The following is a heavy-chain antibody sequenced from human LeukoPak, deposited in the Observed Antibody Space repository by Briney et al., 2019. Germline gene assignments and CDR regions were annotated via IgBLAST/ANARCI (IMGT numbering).Heavy chain of an antibody. CDR2: INHSGST. D-gene: IGHD1-26*01. CDR1: GGSFSGYY. CDR3: ATTQWDQPFDY. Sequence: SETLSLTCAVYGGSFSGYYWGWIRQPPGKGLEWIGEINHSGSTNYNPSLKSRVTISVDTSKNQFSLKLSSVTAADTAVYYCATTQWDQPFDYWGQGTLVTVSS. J-gene: IGHJ4*02. V-gene: IGHV4-34*01.